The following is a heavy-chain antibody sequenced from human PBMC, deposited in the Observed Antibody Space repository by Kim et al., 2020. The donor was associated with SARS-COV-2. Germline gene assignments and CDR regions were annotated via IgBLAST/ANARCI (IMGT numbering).Heavy chain of an antibody. D-gene: IGHD3-10*01. V-gene: IGHV3-49*01. CDR3: TRDRGITMVRGVISYYFDY. Sequence: GRFTISRDASKSIAYLQMNSLKTEDTAVYYCTRDRGITMVRGVISYYFDYWGQGTLVTVSS. J-gene: IGHJ4*02.